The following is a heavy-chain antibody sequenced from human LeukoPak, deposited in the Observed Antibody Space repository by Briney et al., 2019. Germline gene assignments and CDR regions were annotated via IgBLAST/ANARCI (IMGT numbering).Heavy chain of an antibody. D-gene: IGHD4-23*01. CDR3: ARDRTHTVAYAFDI. CDR1: GYTFTSYG. V-gene: IGHV1-18*01. J-gene: IGHJ3*02. Sequence: ASVKVSCKASGYTFTSYGISWVRQAPGQGLEWMGWISAYNGNTNYAQKLQGRVTMTTDTSTSTAYMELRSLRSDDTAVYYCARDRTHTVAYAFDIWGQGTMVTVSS. CDR2: ISAYNGNT.